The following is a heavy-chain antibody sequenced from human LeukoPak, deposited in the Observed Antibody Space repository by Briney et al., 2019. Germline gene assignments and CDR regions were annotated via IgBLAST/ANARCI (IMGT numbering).Heavy chain of an antibody. V-gene: IGHV1-69*13. D-gene: IGHD3-10*01. Sequence: GASVKVSCKASGGTFSSYAISWVRQAPGQGLEWMGGIIPIFGTANYAQKFQGRVTITADESTSTVYMELSSLRSEDTAVYYCARVGYYGSRYNWFDPWGQGTLVTVSS. CDR1: GGTFSSYA. J-gene: IGHJ5*02. CDR2: IIPIFGTA. CDR3: ARVGYYGSRYNWFDP.